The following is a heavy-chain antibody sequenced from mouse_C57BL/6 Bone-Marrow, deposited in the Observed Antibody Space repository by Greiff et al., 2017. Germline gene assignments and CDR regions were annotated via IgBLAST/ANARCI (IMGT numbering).Heavy chain of an antibody. CDR1: GYTFTDYE. V-gene: IGHV1-15*01. J-gene: IGHJ2*01. D-gene: IGHD1-1*01. Sequence: QVQLQQSGAELVRPGASVTLSCKASGYTFTDYEMHWVKQPPVHGLEWIGAIDPEPGGPAYNQKFKGKAILTADKSSSTAYMALRSLTSEDSAVYYCTRPSLPYYVSSLDYWGQGTTLTVSS. CDR3: TRPSLPYYVSSLDY. CDR2: IDPEPGGP.